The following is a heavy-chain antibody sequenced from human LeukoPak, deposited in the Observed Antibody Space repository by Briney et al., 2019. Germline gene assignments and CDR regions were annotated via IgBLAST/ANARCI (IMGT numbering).Heavy chain of an antibody. Sequence: SETLSLTCTVSGGSISSGGYYWSWIRQHPGKGLEWIGYIYYSGSTYYNPSLKSRVTISVDTSKNQFSLKLSSVTAADTAVYYCASSYDYGDPYYFDYWGQGTLVTVSS. J-gene: IGHJ4*02. V-gene: IGHV4-30-4*08. D-gene: IGHD4-17*01. CDR1: GGSISSGGYY. CDR3: ASSYDYGDPYYFDY. CDR2: IYYSGST.